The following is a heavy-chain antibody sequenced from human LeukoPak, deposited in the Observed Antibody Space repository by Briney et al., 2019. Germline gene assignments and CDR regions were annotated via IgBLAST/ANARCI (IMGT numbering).Heavy chain of an antibody. CDR1: GFSVSSNY. CDR2: IYGGGNT. J-gene: IGHJ4*02. V-gene: IGHV3-53*01. CDR3: VRDNPRQQGFAY. D-gene: IGHD6-13*01. Sequence: GGSLRLSCAASGFSVSSNYMTWVRQAPGKGLECVSVIYGGGNTYYADSVGGRFTISRDNSKNTLYLQMNSLRVEDTAMYYCVRDNPRQQGFAYWGQGTLVTVSS.